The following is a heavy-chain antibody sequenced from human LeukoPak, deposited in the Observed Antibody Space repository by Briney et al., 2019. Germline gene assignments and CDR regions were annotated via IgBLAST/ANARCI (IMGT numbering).Heavy chain of an antibody. D-gene: IGHD4-17*01. V-gene: IGHV3-33*06. CDR3: ANGRRGGDYVAEYLQH. CDR2: IWYDGSNK. J-gene: IGHJ1*01. CDR1: GFTFSSYG. Sequence: PGGSLRLSCAASGFTFSSYGMHWVRQAPGKGLEWVAVIWYDGSNKYYADSVKGRFTISRDNSKNTLYLQMNSLRAEDTAVYYCANGRRGGDYVAEYLQHWGQGTLVTVSS.